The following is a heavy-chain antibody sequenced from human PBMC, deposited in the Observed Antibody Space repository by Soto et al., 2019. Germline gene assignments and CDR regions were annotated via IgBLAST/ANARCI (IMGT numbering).Heavy chain of an antibody. V-gene: IGHV3-30*03. D-gene: IGHD1-26*01. CDR1: GFNFGFFG. CDR3: ARDNLSFDFDS. Sequence: QIQLVESGGDVVQPGKSLRLSCAASGFNFGFFGMHWVRQAPGKGLEWVAFISGDGINTQYADSVRGRFTPSRDYSRKTMYLQMNSLRDEDTAISYCARDNLSFDFDSWGLGTLVTVSS. CDR2: ISGDGINT. J-gene: IGHJ4*02.